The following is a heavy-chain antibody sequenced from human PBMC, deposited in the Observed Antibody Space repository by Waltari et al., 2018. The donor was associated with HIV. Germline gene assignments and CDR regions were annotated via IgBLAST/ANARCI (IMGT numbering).Heavy chain of an antibody. CDR1: GGSISSGSYY. CDR2: IYTSGST. V-gene: IGHV4-61*02. CDR3: ASAYCSGGSCYFSY. D-gene: IGHD2-15*01. J-gene: IGHJ4*02. Sequence: QVQLQESGPGLVKPSQTLSLTCTVSGGSISSGSYYWSWIRPPAGKGLEWIGRIYTSGSTNYNPSLKSRVTISVDTSKNQFSLKLSSVTAADTAVYYCASAYCSGGSCYFSYWGQGTLVTVSS.